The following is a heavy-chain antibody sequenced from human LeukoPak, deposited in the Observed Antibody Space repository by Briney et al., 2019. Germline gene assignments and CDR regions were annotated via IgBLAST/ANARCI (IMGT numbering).Heavy chain of an antibody. CDR1: GYTFTSYG. J-gene: IGHJ4*02. D-gene: IGHD2-2*01. Sequence: ASVKDSCKASGYTFTSYGISWVRQAPGQGLEWMGWISAYNGNTNYAQKPQGRVTMTTDTSTSTAYMELRSLRSDDTAVYYCARDFFPAAPFDYWGQGTLVTVSS. CDR2: ISAYNGNT. CDR3: ARDFFPAAPFDY. V-gene: IGHV1-18*04.